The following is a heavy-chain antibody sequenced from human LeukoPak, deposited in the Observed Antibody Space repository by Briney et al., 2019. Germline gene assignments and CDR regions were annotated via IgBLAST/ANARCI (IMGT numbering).Heavy chain of an antibody. J-gene: IGHJ4*02. CDR3: ARVPHLWLGDLP. CDR2: NYDSGT. CDR1: VGPLGTYY. V-gene: IGHV4-59*01. Sequence: SETLSLTCTVSVGPLGTYYWSCMRHPPGKGLECIGYNYDSGTNYNPSLKNRVTILVDKSKNQFSLKLTSVTAADTAIYYCARVPHLWLGDLPWGQGDLVTVSS. D-gene: IGHD3-10*01.